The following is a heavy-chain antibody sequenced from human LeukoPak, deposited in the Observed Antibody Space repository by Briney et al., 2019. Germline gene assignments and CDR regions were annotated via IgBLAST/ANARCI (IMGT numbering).Heavy chain of an antibody. CDR3: ARVKGPSVLDY. CDR1: GFTLSSYW. J-gene: IGHJ4*02. V-gene: IGHV3-74*01. Sequence: GGSLRLSCAASGFTLSSYWMHWVRQAPGKGLVWVSRINSDGSRTSYADSVKGRFTISRDNAKNSLYLQMNSLRAEDTAVYYCARVKGPSVLDYWGQGTLVTVSS. CDR2: INSDGSRT.